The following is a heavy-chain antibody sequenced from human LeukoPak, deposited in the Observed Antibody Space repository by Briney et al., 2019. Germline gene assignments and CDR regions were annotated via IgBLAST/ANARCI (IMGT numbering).Heavy chain of an antibody. D-gene: IGHD1-20*01. CDR1: DGSFSGYY. CDR2: INHSGSV. Sequence: SETLSLTCAVYDGSFSGYYCSWIRQPPGKGLQWIGEINHSGSVNYNPSLKSRVTISVDTSKNQFSLKLSSVTAADTAVYYCARRYNWNDLRDYWGQGTLVTVSS. CDR3: ARRYNWNDLRDY. V-gene: IGHV4-34*01. J-gene: IGHJ4*02.